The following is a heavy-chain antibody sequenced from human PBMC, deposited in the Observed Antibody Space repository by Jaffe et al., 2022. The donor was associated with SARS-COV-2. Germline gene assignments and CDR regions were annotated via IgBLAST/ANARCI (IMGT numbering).Heavy chain of an antibody. V-gene: IGHV4-31*03. CDR2: IYYSGSA. CDR1: GGSINSGDNY. CDR3: AGGDGYNRFDY. D-gene: IGHD3-16*01. Sequence: QVQLQESGPGLVKPSQTLSLTCTVSGGSINSGDNYWNWIRQHPGKGLEWIGYIYYSGSAYYNPSLKSRVTISIDTSKSHFSLELSSVTAADTAVYYCAGGDGYNRFDYWGQGTLVTVSS. J-gene: IGHJ4*02.